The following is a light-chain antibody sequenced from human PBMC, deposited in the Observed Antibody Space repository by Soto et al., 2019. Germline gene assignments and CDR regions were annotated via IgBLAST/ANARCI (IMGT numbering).Light chain of an antibody. V-gene: IGKV1-27*01. CDR3: QQYGGPPYT. Sequence: DIQMTQSPSSLSASVGDRVTITCRASQDIRDYLVWYQQRPGKVPTLLIYAASTLQSGVPSRFSGSGYGTEFTLTISSLQSEDVATYYCQQYGGPPYTFGPGTKVDLK. J-gene: IGKJ3*01. CDR2: AAS. CDR1: QDIRDY.